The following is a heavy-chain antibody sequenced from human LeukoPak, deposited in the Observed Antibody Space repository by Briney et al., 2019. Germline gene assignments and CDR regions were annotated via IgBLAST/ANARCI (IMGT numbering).Heavy chain of an antibody. CDR3: ASTNPGYSSSWSPPDY. Sequence: ASVRVSCKASGYTFSSYGISWVPQAPGQGLEWMGWISADNGNKNYVQKFQGRVTITADKSTSTAYMELSNLRSEDTALYYCASTNPGYSSSWSPPDYWGQGTLVTVSS. CDR1: GYTFSSYG. V-gene: IGHV1-18*01. CDR2: ISADNGNK. D-gene: IGHD6-13*01. J-gene: IGHJ4*02.